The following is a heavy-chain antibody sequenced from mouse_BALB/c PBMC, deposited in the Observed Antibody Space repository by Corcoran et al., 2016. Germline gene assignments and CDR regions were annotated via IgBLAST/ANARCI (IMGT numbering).Heavy chain of an antibody. CDR2: ISSDGSN. V-gene: IGHV3-6*02. J-gene: IGHJ3*01. Sequence: DVQLQESGPGLVKPSQSLSLTCSVTGYSITSGYYWNWIRQLPGNKLEWMGYISSDGSNNYNPSLNNRISSTRDTSKNQFFLKWNSVTTEDTVTFYCARVGVYCGQGTVATVSA. CDR1: GYSITSGYY. CDR3: ARVGVY.